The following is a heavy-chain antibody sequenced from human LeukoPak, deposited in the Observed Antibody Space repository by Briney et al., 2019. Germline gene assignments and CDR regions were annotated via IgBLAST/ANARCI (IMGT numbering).Heavy chain of an antibody. CDR2: ISAYNGNT. D-gene: IGHD3-3*01. V-gene: IGHV1-18*01. Sequence: ASVKVSCKASGYTFTSYGISWVRQAPGQGLEWMGWISAYNGNTNYAQKLQGRVTMTTDTSTSTAYMELRSLRSDDTAVYYCARDRVADFWSGFEGYYYYYYMDVWGKGTTVTVSS. CDR1: GYTFTSYG. J-gene: IGHJ6*03. CDR3: ARDRVADFWSGFEGYYYYYYMDV.